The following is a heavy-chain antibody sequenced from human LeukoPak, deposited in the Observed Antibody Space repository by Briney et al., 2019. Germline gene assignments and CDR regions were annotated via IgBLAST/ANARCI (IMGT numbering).Heavy chain of an antibody. CDR3: ARGDCSSTSCRDNWFDP. D-gene: IGHD2-2*01. J-gene: IGHJ5*02. V-gene: IGHV1-2*02. CDR1: GYTFTGYY. CDR2: INPNSGGT. Sequence: ASVKVSCKASGYTFTGYYMHWVRQAPGQGLEWMGCINPNSGGTNYAQKFQGRVTMTRDTSISTAYMELSRLRSDDTAVYYCARGDCSSTSCRDNWFDPWGQGTLVTVSS.